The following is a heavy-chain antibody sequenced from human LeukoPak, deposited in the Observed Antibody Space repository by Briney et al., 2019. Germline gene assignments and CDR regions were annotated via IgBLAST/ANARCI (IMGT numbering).Heavy chain of an antibody. CDR3: TTAPAQSDY. CDR1: GFTFSSYT. J-gene: IGHJ4*02. D-gene: IGHD2-2*01. Sequence: GGSLRLSCAASGFTFSSYTMNWVRQAPGKGLEWVGRIKSKTDSGTTDYAAPVKGRFTISRDDSKNTLYLLMNSLKTEDSAVYYCTTAPAQSDYWGQGTLVTVSS. CDR2: IKSKTDSGTT. V-gene: IGHV3-15*01.